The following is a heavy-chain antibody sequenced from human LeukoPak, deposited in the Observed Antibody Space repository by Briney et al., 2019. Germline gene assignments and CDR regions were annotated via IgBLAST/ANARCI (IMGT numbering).Heavy chain of an antibody. CDR1: GFTFSSYA. Sequence: GGSLRLSCAASGFTFSSYAMSRVRQAPGKGLEWVSAISGSGGSTYYADSVKGRFTISRDNSKNTLYLQMNSLRAEDTAVYYCANDRRFGQLEYYFDYWGQGTLVTVSS. D-gene: IGHD6-6*01. CDR3: ANDRRFGQLEYYFDY. J-gene: IGHJ4*02. V-gene: IGHV3-23*01. CDR2: ISGSGGST.